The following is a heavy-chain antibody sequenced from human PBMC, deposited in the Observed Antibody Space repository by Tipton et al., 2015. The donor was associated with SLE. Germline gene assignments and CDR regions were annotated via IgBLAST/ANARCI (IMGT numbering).Heavy chain of an antibody. CDR2: IYYSGDT. D-gene: IGHD3-10*01. J-gene: IGHJ6*02. CDR3: ARDRALPYGMDV. Sequence: TLSLTCTVSGASISTSNSYYWGWIRQPPGMGLEWIGSIYYSGDTYFNPSLKSRVTMSVDTSKNQFSLKVKSVTAADMGVYYCARDRALPYGMDVWGQGTTVTVSS. V-gene: IGHV4-39*07. CDR1: GASISTSNSYY.